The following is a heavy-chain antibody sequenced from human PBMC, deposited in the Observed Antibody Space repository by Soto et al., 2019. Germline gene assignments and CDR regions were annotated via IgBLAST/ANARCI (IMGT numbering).Heavy chain of an antibody. V-gene: IGHV1-69*13. D-gene: IGHD3-3*01. CDR3: ASGPPPYDFWSSYYYYGMDV. CDR1: GGAFSSYA. CDR2: IIPIFGTA. Sequence: SVKVSFKASGGAFSSYAISWVRQAPGQGLEWMGGIIPIFGTANYAQKFQGRVTITADESTSTAYMELSSLRSEDTAVYYCASGPPPYDFWSSYYYYGMDVWGQGTTVTVSS. J-gene: IGHJ6*02.